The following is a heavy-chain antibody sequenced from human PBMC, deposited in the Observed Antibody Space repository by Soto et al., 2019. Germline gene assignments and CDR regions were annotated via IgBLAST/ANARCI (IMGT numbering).Heavy chain of an antibody. Sequence: GGSLRLSCAASGFTFSSYTMNWVRQAPGKGLEWVSSISGSSSYIYYADSVKGRFTISRDNAKNSLYLQMHSLRAEDTAVYYCSSSSFWSGYSEFWGQGTLVTVSS. CDR3: SSSSFWSGYSEF. CDR1: GFTFSSYT. V-gene: IGHV3-21*01. J-gene: IGHJ4*02. D-gene: IGHD3-3*01. CDR2: ISGSSSYI.